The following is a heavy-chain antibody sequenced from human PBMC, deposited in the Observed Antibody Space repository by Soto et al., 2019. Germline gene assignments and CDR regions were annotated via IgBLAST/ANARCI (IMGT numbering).Heavy chain of an antibody. CDR1: GFTFSSYD. D-gene: IGHD3-10*01. V-gene: IGHV3-64*01. Sequence: EVQLAESGGGMVQPGGSLRLSCVASGFTFSSYDMHWVRPAPGKGLEYVSSISSNGGTTYYGNAVKGRFTISRNNSKNTLYLQMGSLRAEDMAVYYCVRRVSGDYDYWGRGALVTVSS. CDR2: ISSNGGTT. CDR3: VRRVSGDYDY. J-gene: IGHJ4*02.